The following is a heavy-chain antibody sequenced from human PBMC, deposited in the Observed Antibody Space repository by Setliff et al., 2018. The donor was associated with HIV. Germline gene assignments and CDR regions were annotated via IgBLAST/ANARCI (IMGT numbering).Heavy chain of an antibody. CDR2: IIPILGVA. J-gene: IGHJ6*03. CDR1: RSTFNSHT. CDR3: VRGVQSPPHYSYYYMDV. Sequence: SVKVSCKASRSTFNSHTINWVRQAPGQGLDWMGRIIPILGVANYAQRFQSKVTITADKSTSTAYMELTSLRFDDTAMYYCVRGVQSPPHYSYYYMDVWGEGTMVT. V-gene: IGHV1-69*02. D-gene: IGHD3-3*01.